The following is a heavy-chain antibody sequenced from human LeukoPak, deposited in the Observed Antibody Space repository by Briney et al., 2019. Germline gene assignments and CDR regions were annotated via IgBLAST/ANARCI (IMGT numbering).Heavy chain of an antibody. Sequence: GGSLRPSCAASGFTVSSNYMTWVRQAPGKGLEWVSVIYSGDSTYYADSVKGRFTISRDNSKNTLYLQMNSLRAEDTAVYYCARGVGTATDYWGQGTLVTVSS. CDR1: GFTVSSNY. J-gene: IGHJ4*02. D-gene: IGHD5-18*01. CDR3: ARGVGTATDY. CDR2: IYSGDST. V-gene: IGHV3-53*01.